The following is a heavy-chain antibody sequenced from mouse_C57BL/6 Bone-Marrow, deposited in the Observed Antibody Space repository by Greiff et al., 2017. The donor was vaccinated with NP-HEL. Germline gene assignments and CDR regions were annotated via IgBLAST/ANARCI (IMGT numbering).Heavy chain of an antibody. D-gene: IGHD1-1*01. Sequence: QVTLKECGPGILQSSQTLSLTCSFSGFSLSTSGMGVSWIRQPSGKGLEWLAHIYWDDDKRYNPSLKSRLTISKDTSRNQVFLKITSVDTADTATYYCARRGGSIYYYFDYWGQGTTLTVSS. V-gene: IGHV8-12*01. J-gene: IGHJ2*01. CDR1: GFSLSTSGMG. CDR3: ARRGGSIYYYFDY. CDR2: IYWDDDK.